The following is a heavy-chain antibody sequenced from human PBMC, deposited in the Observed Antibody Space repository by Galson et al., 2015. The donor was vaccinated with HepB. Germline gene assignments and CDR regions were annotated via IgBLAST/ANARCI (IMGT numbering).Heavy chain of an antibody. CDR3: ARVTYYYDSSGYSQFDP. CDR2: IIPIFGTA. Sequence: SVKVSCKASGGTFSSYAISWVRQAPGQGLEWMGGIIPIFGTANYAQKFQGRVTITADESTSTAYMELSSLRSEDTAVYYCARVTYYYDSSGYSQFDPWGQGTLVTVSS. J-gene: IGHJ5*02. V-gene: IGHV1-69*13. D-gene: IGHD3-22*01. CDR1: GGTFSSYA.